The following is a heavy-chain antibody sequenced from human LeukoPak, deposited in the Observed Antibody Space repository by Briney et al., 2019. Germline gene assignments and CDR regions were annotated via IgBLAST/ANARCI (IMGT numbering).Heavy chain of an antibody. CDR2: IYYSGST. CDR3: ARVLSGSNFDY. CDR1: GASISSYY. J-gene: IGHJ4*02. D-gene: IGHD3-22*01. V-gene: IGHV4-59*12. Sequence: SETLSLTCTVSGASISSYYWSWIRQPPGKGLEWIGYIYYSGSTNYNPSLKSRVTISVDKSKNQFSLKLSSVTAADTAVYYCARVLSGSNFDYWGQGTLVTVSS.